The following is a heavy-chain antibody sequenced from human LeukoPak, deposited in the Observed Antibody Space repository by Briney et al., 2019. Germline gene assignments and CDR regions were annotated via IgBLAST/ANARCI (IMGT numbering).Heavy chain of an antibody. J-gene: IGHJ3*02. V-gene: IGHV4-59*01. D-gene: IGHD3-22*01. Sequence: AETLSLTCTVSGGSISSYYWSWIRQPPGKGLEWIWYIYYSGRTNYNPSLKSRVTISVDTSKNQFSLKLSSVTAADTAVYYCAREGWYYYDSSGENAFDIWGQGTMVTVSS. CDR1: GGSISSYY. CDR2: IYYSGRT. CDR3: AREGWYYYDSSGENAFDI.